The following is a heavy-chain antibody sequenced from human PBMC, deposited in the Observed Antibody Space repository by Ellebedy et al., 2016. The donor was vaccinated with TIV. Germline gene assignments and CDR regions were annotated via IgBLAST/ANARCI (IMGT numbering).Heavy chain of an antibody. V-gene: IGHV3-49*02. CDR3: SRVFGIAGVDY. J-gene: IGHJ4*02. Sequence: ASVKGRFTVSGDDSKTISYLQMNSLKTEDTAVYYCSRVFGIAGVDYWGQGTLVTVSS. D-gene: IGHD6-13*01.